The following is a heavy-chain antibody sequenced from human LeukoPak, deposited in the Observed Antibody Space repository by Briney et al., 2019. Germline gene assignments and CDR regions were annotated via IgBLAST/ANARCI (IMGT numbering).Heavy chain of an antibody. Sequence: GGSLRLSCAASGFTFSSYAMSWVRQAPGKGLEWVSAISGSGGSTYYVDSVKGRFTISRDNSKNTLYLQMNSLRAEDTAVYYCAKGLGYYYGSGIYSLFDYWGQGTLVAVSS. D-gene: IGHD3-10*01. CDR1: GFTFSSYA. V-gene: IGHV3-23*01. J-gene: IGHJ4*02. CDR3: AKGLGYYYGSGIYSLFDY. CDR2: ISGSGGST.